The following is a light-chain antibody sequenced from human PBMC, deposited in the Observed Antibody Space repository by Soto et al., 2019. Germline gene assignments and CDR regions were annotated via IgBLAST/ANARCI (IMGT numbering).Light chain of an antibody. J-gene: IGKJ1*01. CDR2: KAS. V-gene: IGKV1-5*03. CDR1: QSISDW. Sequence: DIQMTQSPSTLSASVGDRVTITCRASQSISDWLAWYQQKPGKAPKLLIYKASSLESGVPSRFSGSGSGTEFTLTISSLQPYDCATYYCQQYNSYSETFGQGTKVEVK. CDR3: QQYNSYSET.